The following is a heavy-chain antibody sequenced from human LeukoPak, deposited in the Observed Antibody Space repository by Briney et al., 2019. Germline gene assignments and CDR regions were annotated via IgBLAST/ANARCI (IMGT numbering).Heavy chain of an antibody. V-gene: IGHV3-7*01. D-gene: IGHD3-22*01. CDR1: GFTFSSYW. CDR2: IKQDGSEK. CDR3: ARDRSGGYYDSSGYLY. J-gene: IGHJ4*02. Sequence: GGSLRLSCAASGFTFSSYWMSWVRQAPGKGLEWVANIKQDGSEKYYVDSVKGRFTISRDNAKNSLYLQMNSLRAEDTAVYYCARDRSGGYYDSSGYLYWRQGTLVTVSS.